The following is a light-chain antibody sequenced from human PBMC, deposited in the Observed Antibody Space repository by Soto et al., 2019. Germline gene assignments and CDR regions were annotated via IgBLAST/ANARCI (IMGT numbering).Light chain of an antibody. CDR2: TNN. J-gene: IGLJ2*01. V-gene: IGLV1-44*01. Sequence: QSVLTQPPSASGTPGQSVTISCFGSNSNIGRNTVNWYQQLPGTAPTLVIYTNNQRPSGVPDRFSGSKSGTSASVAISGLQADDEADYYCAAWDDSLNGVVFGGGTKVTVL. CDR1: NSNIGRNT. CDR3: AAWDDSLNGVV.